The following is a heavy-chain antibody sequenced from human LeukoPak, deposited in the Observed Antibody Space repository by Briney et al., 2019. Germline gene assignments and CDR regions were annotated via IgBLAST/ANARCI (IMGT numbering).Heavy chain of an antibody. CDR3: AKGATGYCSSTSCLYYFDY. D-gene: IGHD2-2*01. CDR1: GFTFGTYA. J-gene: IGHJ4*02. CDR2: VTADST. V-gene: IGHV3-23*01. Sequence: GGSLRLSCAASGFTFGTYAMSWVRQAPGKGLEWVSTVTADSTYYADSVKGRFTISRDNSRNTLYLQMNSLRAEDTAVYYCAKGATGYCSSTSCLYYFDYWGQGTLVTVSS.